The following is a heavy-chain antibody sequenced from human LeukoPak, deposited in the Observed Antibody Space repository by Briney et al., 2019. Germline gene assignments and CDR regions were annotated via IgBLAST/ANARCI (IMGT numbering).Heavy chain of an antibody. Sequence: GGSLRLSCAASGSTFSSYAMSWVRQAPGKGLEWVSAISGSGGSTYYADSVKGRFTISRDNSKNTLYLQMNSLRAGDTAVYYCAKYDFWSGWSSFDYWGQGTLVTVSS. CDR3: AKYDFWSGWSSFDY. D-gene: IGHD3-3*01. CDR1: GSTFSSYA. CDR2: ISGSGGST. J-gene: IGHJ4*02. V-gene: IGHV3-23*01.